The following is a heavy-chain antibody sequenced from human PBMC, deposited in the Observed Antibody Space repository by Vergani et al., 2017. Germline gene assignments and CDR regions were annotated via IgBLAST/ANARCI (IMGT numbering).Heavy chain of an antibody. CDR2: INHSGST. J-gene: IGHJ3*02. V-gene: IGHV4-34*01. D-gene: IGHD3-10*01. Sequence: QVQLQESGPGLVKPPGTLSLTCAVSGGSISSYYWSWIRQPPGKGLEWIGEINHSGSTNYNPSLKSRVTISVDTSKNQFSLKLSSVTAADTAVYYCARQRAITMVRGVINRGAFDIWGQGTMVTVSS. CDR3: ARQRAITMVRGVINRGAFDI. CDR1: GGSISSYY.